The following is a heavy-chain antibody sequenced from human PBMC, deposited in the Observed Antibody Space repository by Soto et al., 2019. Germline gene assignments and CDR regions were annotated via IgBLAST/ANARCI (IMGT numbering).Heavy chain of an antibody. CDR2: IIPIFGTA. Sequence: QVQLVQSGAEVKKPGSSLKVSCKASGGTFSSYSINWVRQAPGQGLEWMGEIIPIFGTANYAQKVQGRVTITADESTSTAYMELSSMRFEDTAVYYCARDGGRHSGGIDYWGQGTLVTVSS. CDR1: GGTFSSYS. J-gene: IGHJ4*02. CDR3: ARDGGRHSGGIDY. V-gene: IGHV1-69*01. D-gene: IGHD1-26*01.